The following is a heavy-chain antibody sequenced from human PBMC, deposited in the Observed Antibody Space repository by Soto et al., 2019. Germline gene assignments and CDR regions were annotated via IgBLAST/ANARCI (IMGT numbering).Heavy chain of an antibody. D-gene: IGHD2-2*02. CDR1: GSRFSNYV. J-gene: IGHJ4*02. Sequence: QVQLVQSGAEVKTPGSSLKVSCKVSGSRFSNYVISWARQAPGHGLEWLGRIIPIFNSTKYAQSFQGRVTITAEKPTSPACLELSSLRSDDTAVYYCAREGRGKKAGYNGLVSLGYWGQGTLVTVSS. V-gene: IGHV1-69*06. CDR3: AREGRGKKAGYNGLVSLGY. CDR2: IIPIFNST.